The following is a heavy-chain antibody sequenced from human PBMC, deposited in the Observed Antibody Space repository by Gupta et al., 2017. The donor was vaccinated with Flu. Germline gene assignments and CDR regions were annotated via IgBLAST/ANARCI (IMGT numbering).Heavy chain of an antibody. J-gene: IGHJ5*01. CDR2: IAADDSVK. CDR1: GFTFRNYW. V-gene: IGHV3-7*01. Sequence: GGGLVQPGGSLSLSCAVSGFTFRNYWMDWVRQAPGKGLEWVANIAADDSVKNYAGSVKGRFTISRDNAKNSLFLQMSSLRAEDTAVYYCVRNRGWQQFDCWGQGALVTVSS. CDR3: VRNRGWQQFDC. D-gene: IGHD4-23*01.